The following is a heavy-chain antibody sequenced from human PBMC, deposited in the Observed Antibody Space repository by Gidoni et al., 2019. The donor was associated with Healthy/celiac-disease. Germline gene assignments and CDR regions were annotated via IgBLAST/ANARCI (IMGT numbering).Heavy chain of an antibody. V-gene: IGHV4-39*01. CDR2: IYYSGST. CDR3: ARHAGSTFPARYSGLFDY. D-gene: IGHD5-12*01. CDR1: GGPISSSSYY. Sequence: QLQLQESGPGLVKPSETLSLTCTVSGGPISSSSYYWGWIRQPPGKGLEGMGSIYYSGSTYYNPSLKSRVTISVDTSKSQFSLKLSSVTAADTAVYYCARHAGSTFPARYSGLFDYWGQGTLVTVSS. J-gene: IGHJ4*02.